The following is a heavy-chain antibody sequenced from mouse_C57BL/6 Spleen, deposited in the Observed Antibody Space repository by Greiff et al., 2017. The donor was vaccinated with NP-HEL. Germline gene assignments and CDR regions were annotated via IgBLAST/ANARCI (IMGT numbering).Heavy chain of an antibody. J-gene: IGHJ1*03. CDR3: ARDHSNYDWYFDV. V-gene: IGHV5-16*01. Sequence: EVQLVESEGGLVQPGRSMKLSCTASGFTFSDYYMAWVRQVPEKGLEWVANINYDGSSTYYLDSLKSRFIISRDNAKNILYLQMSSLKSEDTATYYCARDHSNYDWYFDVWGTGTTVTVSS. D-gene: IGHD2-5*01. CDR2: INYDGSST. CDR1: GFTFSDYY.